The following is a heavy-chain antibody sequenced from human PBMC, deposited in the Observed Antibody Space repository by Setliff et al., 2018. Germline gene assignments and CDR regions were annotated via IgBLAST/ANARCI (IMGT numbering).Heavy chain of an antibody. J-gene: IGHJ4*02. D-gene: IGHD1-26*01. V-gene: IGHV4-39*07. CDR2: INHSGST. CDR3: ARDNTIVGATDY. CDR1: GGSISSRSYY. Sequence: SETLSLTCTVSGGSISSRSYYWGWVRQPPGKGLEWIGEINHSGSTNYNPSLKSRVTISVDTSKNQFSLKLSSVTAADTAVYFCARDNTIVGATDYWGQGTLVTVSS.